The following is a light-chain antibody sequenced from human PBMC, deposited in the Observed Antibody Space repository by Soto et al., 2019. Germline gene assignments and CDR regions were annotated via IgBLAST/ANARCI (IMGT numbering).Light chain of an antibody. CDR1: QSFRGL. CDR2: DAY. CDR3: QQRHTWPIT. Sequence: EVVLTQSPVTLSLSPGERATLSCRASQSFRGLLAWYHQKPGQAPRLLIYDAYNRATGIPPRFSGSGSGKHYTLTINSLEPEESTVYYCQQRHTWPITFDQRTQLE. J-gene: IGKJ5*01. V-gene: IGKV3-11*01.